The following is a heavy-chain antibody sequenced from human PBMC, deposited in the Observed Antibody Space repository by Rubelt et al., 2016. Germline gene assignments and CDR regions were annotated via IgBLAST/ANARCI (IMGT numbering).Heavy chain of an antibody. CDR1: GYTFTSFY. D-gene: IGHD6-6*01. Sequence: GASVKVSCKPSGYTFTSFYIHWMRQAPGQGLEWMGLINTEDGGTIYAQKFRGRVTVTRDTSTSTVYFQLSRLRSEDTAVYYCARDHSSSSPGYYYYGMDVWGQGTTVTVSS. CDR3: ARDHSSSSPGYYYYGMDV. CDR2: INTEDGGT. V-gene: IGHV1-46*01. J-gene: IGHJ6*02.